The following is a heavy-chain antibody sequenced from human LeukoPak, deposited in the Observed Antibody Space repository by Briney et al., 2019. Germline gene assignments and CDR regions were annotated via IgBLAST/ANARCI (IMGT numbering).Heavy chain of an antibody. V-gene: IGHV4-39*07. J-gene: IGHJ6*03. CDR1: GDSISTSNSY. Sequence: SETLSLTCTVSGDSISTSNSYWGWLRQPPGKGLEWIGRIYYSGSTYYNPSLKSRVTISVDTSKNQFSLKLSSVTAADTAVYYCARDLYGSGSYYNYYYYYMDVWGKGTTVTVSS. CDR3: ARDLYGSGSYYNYYYYYMDV. CDR2: IYYSGST. D-gene: IGHD3-10*01.